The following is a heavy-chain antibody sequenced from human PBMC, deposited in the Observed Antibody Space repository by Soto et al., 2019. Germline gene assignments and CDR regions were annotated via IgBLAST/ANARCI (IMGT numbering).Heavy chain of an antibody. CDR2: IKSDGSGA. V-gene: IGHV3-74*01. Sequence: EVQLMESGGALVQPGGSLRLSCAASGFTFSSYWMHWVRQAPGKGLVWVSRIKSDGSGAIYADSVKGRFTVSRDNAKNTLYLLMNSLSTEDTAVYYCARGDGDYHDGNGYLGRHWGQETRVTVSS. CDR1: GFTFSSYW. CDR3: ARGDGDYHDGNGYLGRH. J-gene: IGHJ4*02. D-gene: IGHD3-22*01.